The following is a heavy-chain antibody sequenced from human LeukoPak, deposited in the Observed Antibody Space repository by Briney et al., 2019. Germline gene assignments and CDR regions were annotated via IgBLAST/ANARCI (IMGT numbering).Heavy chain of an antibody. Sequence: GGSLRLSCAASGFTFSSYWMSWVRQAPGKGLEWVANIKQDGSEKYYVDSVKGRFTISRDNAKNSLYLQMNSLRAEDTAVYYCARINLYPFYYYYGMDVWGQGTMVTVSS. J-gene: IGHJ6*02. D-gene: IGHD2-2*01. V-gene: IGHV3-7*01. CDR3: ARINLYPFYYYYGMDV. CDR1: GFTFSSYW. CDR2: IKQDGSEK.